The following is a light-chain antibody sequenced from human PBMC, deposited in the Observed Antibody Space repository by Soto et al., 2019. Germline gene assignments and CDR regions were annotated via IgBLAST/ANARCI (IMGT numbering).Light chain of an antibody. CDR1: QSVSRNY. V-gene: IGKV3-20*01. CDR3: QQYFTSPIT. Sequence: EIVLTQSPGTLSLSPGERATLSCRASQSVSRNYLAWFQKKPGQAPRLLIYDASTRATGIPDKFGGSGSGTDFTHTISTLEPEDFAVYFCQQYFTSPITFGQGTRLEIK. J-gene: IGKJ5*01. CDR2: DAS.